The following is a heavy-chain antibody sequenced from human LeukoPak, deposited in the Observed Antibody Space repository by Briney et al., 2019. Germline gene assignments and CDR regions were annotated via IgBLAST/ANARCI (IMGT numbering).Heavy chain of an antibody. V-gene: IGHV3-30*04. Sequence: GGSLRLSCAASGFTFSSYAMHWVRQAPGKGLEWVAVISYDGSNKYYADSVKGRFTISRDNSKNTLYLQMNSLRAEDTAVCYCARDRIVVVVAALHVGFDPWGQGTLVTVSS. J-gene: IGHJ5*02. CDR2: ISYDGSNK. CDR1: GFTFSSYA. CDR3: ARDRIVVVVAALHVGFDP. D-gene: IGHD2-15*01.